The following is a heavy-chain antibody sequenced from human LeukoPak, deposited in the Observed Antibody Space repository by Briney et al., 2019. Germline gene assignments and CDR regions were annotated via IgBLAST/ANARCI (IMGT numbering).Heavy chain of an antibody. J-gene: IGHJ3*02. D-gene: IGHD6-6*01. Sequence: GESLKISCKGSGYSFISYRIGWVRQMPGKGLEWMGIIYPGDSDTRYSPSFQGQVTISADKSIRTAYLQWSSLKASDTAMYYCARLVNEYSSSSGGFDIWGQGTMVTVSS. CDR2: IYPGDSDT. V-gene: IGHV5-51*01. CDR1: GYSFISYR. CDR3: ARLVNEYSSSSGGFDI.